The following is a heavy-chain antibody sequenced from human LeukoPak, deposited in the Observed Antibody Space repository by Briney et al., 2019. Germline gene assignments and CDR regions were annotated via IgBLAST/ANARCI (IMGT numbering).Heavy chain of an antibody. CDR1: GGSFSGYY. V-gene: IGHV4-34*01. D-gene: IGHD3-10*01. Sequence: SETLSLTCAVYGGSFSGYYWSWIRQPPGKGLEWIGEINQSGSTNYNPSLKSRVTISVDTSKNQFSLKLSSVTAADTAVYYCARTMVRGVYYYYYYGMDVWGQGTTVTVSS. CDR2: INQSGST. J-gene: IGHJ6*02. CDR3: ARTMVRGVYYYYYYGMDV.